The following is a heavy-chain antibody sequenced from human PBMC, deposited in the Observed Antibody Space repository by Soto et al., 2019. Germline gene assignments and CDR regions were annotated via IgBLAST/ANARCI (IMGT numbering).Heavy chain of an antibody. CDR3: ARHRASPPFLFGVRGVINWFDP. CDR2: IYYSGST. Sequence: QLQLQESGPGLVKPSETLSLTCTVSGGSISSSSYYWGWIRQPPGKGLEWIGSIYYSGSTYYNPSLKSRVTISVDTSKNQFSLKLSSVTAADTAVYYCARHRASPPFLFGVRGVINWFDPWGQGTLVTVSS. CDR1: GGSISSSSYY. J-gene: IGHJ5*02. V-gene: IGHV4-39*01. D-gene: IGHD3-10*01.